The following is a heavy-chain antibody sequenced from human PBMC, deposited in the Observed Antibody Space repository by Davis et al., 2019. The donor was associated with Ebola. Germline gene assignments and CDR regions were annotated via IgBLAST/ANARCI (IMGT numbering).Heavy chain of an antibody. Sequence: PSETLSLTCTVSDASISTYYWSWIRQPPGKGLEWIGYIFYNGGTKYNPSLNSRVTMSLDTSKNQFSLKLTSVTAADTAAYYCARDTAYESIDYWGQGTLVTVSS. CDR2: IFYNGGT. J-gene: IGHJ4*02. D-gene: IGHD5-12*01. CDR1: DASISTYY. CDR3: ARDTAYESIDY. V-gene: IGHV4-59*12.